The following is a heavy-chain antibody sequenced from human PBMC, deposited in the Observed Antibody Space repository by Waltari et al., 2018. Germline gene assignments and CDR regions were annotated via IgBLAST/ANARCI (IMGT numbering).Heavy chain of an antibody. V-gene: IGHV1-69*08. D-gene: IGHD3-10*01. Sequence: QVQLVQSGAEVKKPGSSVKVSCKASGGTFSSYTISWVRQAPGQGLEWMGRISPILGIANYAQKFQGRVTITADKSTITAYMELSSLRSEDTAVYYCARDPEGFTMVRGVINYGMDVWGQGTTVTVSS. J-gene: IGHJ6*02. CDR3: ARDPEGFTMVRGVINYGMDV. CDR1: GGTFSSYT. CDR2: ISPILGIA.